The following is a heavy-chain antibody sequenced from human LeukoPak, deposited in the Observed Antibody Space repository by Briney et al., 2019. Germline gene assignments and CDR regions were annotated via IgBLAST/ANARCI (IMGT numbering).Heavy chain of an antibody. D-gene: IGHD6-19*01. V-gene: IGHV3-30*02. J-gene: IGHJ4*02. CDR3: ARVYSSGWYEAPDY. CDR1: GFTFSSYA. CDR2: IRYDGSSK. Sequence: PGGSLRLSCAASGFTFSSYAMYWVRQTPGKGLEWVAFIRYDGSSKWYRDSVKGRFTISRDNSNNAVFLQMNSLRAEDTAVYYCARVYSSGWYEAPDYWGQGTLVTVSS.